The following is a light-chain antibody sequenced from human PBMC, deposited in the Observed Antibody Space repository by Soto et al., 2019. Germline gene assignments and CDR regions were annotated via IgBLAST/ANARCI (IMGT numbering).Light chain of an antibody. Sequence: EIVLTQSPGPLSLSPGERATLSCRARQSVSSSYLAWYQQKPGQAPRLLIYGASSRATGIPDRFSGSVSGTDFTLTISRLEPEDFAVYYCQQYGSSTVTFGQGTKLEIK. CDR2: GAS. CDR3: QQYGSSTVT. V-gene: IGKV3-20*01. CDR1: QSVSSSY. J-gene: IGKJ2*01.